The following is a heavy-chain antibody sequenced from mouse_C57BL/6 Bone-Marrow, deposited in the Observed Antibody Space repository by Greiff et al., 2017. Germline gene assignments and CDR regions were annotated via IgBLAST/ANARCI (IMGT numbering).Heavy chain of an antibody. Sequence: QVQLQQPGAELVMPGASVKLSCKASGYTFTSYWMHWVKQRPGQGLEWIGEIDPSDSYTNYNQKFKGKSTLTVDKSSSTAYMQLSSLTSEDSAVYYCASSGDYDESYYAMDYWGQGTSVTVSS. J-gene: IGHJ4*01. CDR2: IDPSDSYT. D-gene: IGHD2-4*01. CDR3: ASSGDYDESYYAMDY. V-gene: IGHV1-69*01. CDR1: GYTFTSYW.